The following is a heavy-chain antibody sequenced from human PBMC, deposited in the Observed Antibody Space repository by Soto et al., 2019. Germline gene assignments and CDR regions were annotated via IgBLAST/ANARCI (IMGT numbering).Heavy chain of an antibody. Sequence: LSLTCTVSGGSIKSSDYHWRWTRQSPAKGLEWIGYIHNSGTSFYNPSLRGRVTVTLDTSRSQFSLTLASVTAADTAVYYCVREERIAAPQLDYWGQGIPVTVSS. V-gene: IGHV4-30-4*01. CDR3: VREERIAAPQLDY. CDR1: GGSIKSSDYH. CDR2: IHNSGTS. J-gene: IGHJ4*02. D-gene: IGHD6-6*01.